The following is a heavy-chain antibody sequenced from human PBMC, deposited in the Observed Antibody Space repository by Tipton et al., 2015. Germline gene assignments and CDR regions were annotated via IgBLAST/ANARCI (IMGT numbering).Heavy chain of an antibody. V-gene: IGHV6-1*01. J-gene: IGHJ5*02. CDR1: GDSVSSNSAA. Sequence: GLVKPSQTLSLTCAISGDSVSSNSAAWNWIRQSPSRGLEWLGNTYYRSKWYSDYAVSVKSRITINSDTSKNQFSLQLNSVTPEDTGTYYCARGVLTENYSMNWFGPWGQGTLVTVSS. D-gene: IGHD2/OR15-2a*01. CDR2: TYYRSKWYS. CDR3: ARGVLTENYSMNWFGP.